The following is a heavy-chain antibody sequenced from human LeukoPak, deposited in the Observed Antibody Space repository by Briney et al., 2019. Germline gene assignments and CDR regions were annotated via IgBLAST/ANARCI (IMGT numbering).Heavy chain of an antibody. D-gene: IGHD2-15*01. CDR1: GFTVRSNY. V-gene: IGHV3-53*01. Sequence: TGGSLRLSCAASGFTVRSNYTSWVRQAPGKGLEWVSIIYSGGSTYYADSVKGRFTISRDSSKNTLYLQMNSLRAEDTAVYYCVREGYCSTSGCYSPFWGQGTLVTVSS. CDR3: VREGYCSTSGCYSPF. CDR2: IYSGGST. J-gene: IGHJ4*02.